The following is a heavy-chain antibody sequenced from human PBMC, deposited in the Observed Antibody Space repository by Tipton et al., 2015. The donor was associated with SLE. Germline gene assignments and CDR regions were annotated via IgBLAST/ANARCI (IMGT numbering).Heavy chain of an antibody. CDR2: IYHTENT. J-gene: IGHJ4*02. CDR3: ARGNRLAARQIDS. V-gene: IGHV4-31*03. D-gene: IGHD6-6*01. Sequence: TLSLTCNVSGVSISSGGNYWVWIRQHPGKGLEWIGYIYHTENTYYNPSLKSRVAISVDMSKKQFSLKVMSVTAADTAVYYCARGNRLAARQIDSWGRGTLVTVSS. CDR1: GVSISSGGNY.